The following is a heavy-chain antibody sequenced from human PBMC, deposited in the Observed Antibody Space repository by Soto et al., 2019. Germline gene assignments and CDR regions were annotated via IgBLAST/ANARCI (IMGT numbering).Heavy chain of an antibody. Sequence: SETLSLTCTVSGGSISSGGYYWSWIRQHPGKGLEWIGYIYYSGSTYYNPSLKSRVTISVDTSKNQFSLKLSSVTAADTAVYYCARGMDCSSTSCPRAIRYFDSKWFDPWGQGTLVTVSS. CDR3: ARGMDCSSTSCPRAIRYFDSKWFDP. CDR1: GGSISSGGYY. D-gene: IGHD2-2*01. CDR2: IYYSGST. V-gene: IGHV4-31*03. J-gene: IGHJ5*02.